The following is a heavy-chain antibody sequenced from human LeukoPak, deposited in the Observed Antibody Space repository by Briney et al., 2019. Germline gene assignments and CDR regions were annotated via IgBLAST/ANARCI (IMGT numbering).Heavy chain of an antibody. CDR2: VYYSGTT. D-gene: IGHD5-24*01. Sequence: PSETLSLTCTVSGGSISSYYWNWIRQPPGKGLEWIGYVYYSGTTHYNPSLKSRVTMSVDTSKNQFSLKLTSVTAADTAVYYCARDLGHDLTDAFDIWGQGTMVSVSS. V-gene: IGHV4-59*04. J-gene: IGHJ3*02. CDR3: ARDLGHDLTDAFDI. CDR1: GGSISSYY.